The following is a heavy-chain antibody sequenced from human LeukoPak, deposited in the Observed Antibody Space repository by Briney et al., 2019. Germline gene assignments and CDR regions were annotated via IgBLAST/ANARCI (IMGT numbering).Heavy chain of an antibody. Sequence: AGGSLRLSCAPSGFTFSSYAMHWVRQAPGKGLEWVAAISSSGDRTYFVDSVKGRFTISRDNSKNTFCLQMNSLGAEGTAVYYCAKDSPRISVTGVEYFDHWGQGTLVTVSS. CDR1: GFTFSSYA. D-gene: IGHD4-11*01. V-gene: IGHV3-23*01. J-gene: IGHJ1*01. CDR3: AKDSPRISVTGVEYFDH. CDR2: ISSSGDRT.